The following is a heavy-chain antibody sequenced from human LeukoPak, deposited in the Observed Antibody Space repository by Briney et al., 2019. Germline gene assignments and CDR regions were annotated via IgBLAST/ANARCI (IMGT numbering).Heavy chain of an antibody. J-gene: IGHJ6*02. Sequence: SETLSLTCTVSGGSISSHYWNWIRQPPGKGLEWIGYIYNSGSTNYNPSLKSRVTILVDTSKNQFSLKLSSVTAADTAVYYCARDNKGITGRLVGMDVWGQGTTVTVSS. CDR2: IYNSGST. CDR1: GGSISSHY. CDR3: ARDNKGITGRLVGMDV. V-gene: IGHV4-59*11. D-gene: IGHD1-20*01.